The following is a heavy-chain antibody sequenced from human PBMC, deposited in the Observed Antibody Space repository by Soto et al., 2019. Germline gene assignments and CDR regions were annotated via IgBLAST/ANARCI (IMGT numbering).Heavy chain of an antibody. CDR1: GGTFNSYV. V-gene: IGHV1-69*01. CDR2: IIPFFGTA. Sequence: QVQLVQSGAEVKKPGSSVKVSCKASGGTFNSYVINWVRQAPGQGLEWMGGIIPFFGTAEYAQKFQGRVTITADEAASTAYMELSSLKPGDTAVYYWAGTHFDTSGYYPSALEYWGQGTQVSVSS. CDR3: AGTHFDTSGYYPSALEY. D-gene: IGHD3-22*01. J-gene: IGHJ4*02.